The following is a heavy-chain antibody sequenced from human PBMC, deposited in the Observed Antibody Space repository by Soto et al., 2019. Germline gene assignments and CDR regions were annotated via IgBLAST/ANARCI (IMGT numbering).Heavy chain of an antibody. V-gene: IGHV1-18*01. Sequence: ASVKVSCKASGYTFTSYGISWVRQAPGQGLERMGWISAYNGNTNYAQKLQGRVTMTTDTSTSTAYMELRSLRSDDTAVYYCARDLGYLEGYQLLYYFDYWGQGTLVTVSS. CDR3: ARDLGYLEGYQLLYYFDY. CDR2: ISAYNGNT. J-gene: IGHJ4*02. D-gene: IGHD2-2*01. CDR1: GYTFTSYG.